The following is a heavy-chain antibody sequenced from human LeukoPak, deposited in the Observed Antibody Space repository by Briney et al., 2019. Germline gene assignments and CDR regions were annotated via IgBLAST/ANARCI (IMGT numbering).Heavy chain of an antibody. D-gene: IGHD1-26*01. V-gene: IGHV3-30*04. CDR1: GFTFSSYA. CDR2: ISYDGSNK. J-gene: IGHJ5*02. Sequence: GGSLRLSCAASGFTFSSYAMHWVRQAPGKGLEWVAVISYDGSNKYYTDSVKGRFTISSDNSKNTLYLQMISLRAEETAVYYCARDRLGATTLGPNCFDPWGRGTLVTVSS. CDR3: ARDRLGATTLGPNCFDP.